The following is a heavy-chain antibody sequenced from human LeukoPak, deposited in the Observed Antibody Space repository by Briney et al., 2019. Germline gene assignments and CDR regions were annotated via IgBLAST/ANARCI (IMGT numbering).Heavy chain of an antibody. Sequence: GGSLRLSCTASGFSFSGYAMSWVRQAPGKGLEWVSAISGSGGNTYYADSVKGRFTISRDNPRSTLYLQMSSLRAEDTAVYYCARKLSGYAPFDCWGQGTLVTVSS. CDR1: GFSFSGYA. CDR2: ISGSGGNT. D-gene: IGHD5-12*01. V-gene: IGHV3-23*01. J-gene: IGHJ4*02. CDR3: ARKLSGYAPFDC.